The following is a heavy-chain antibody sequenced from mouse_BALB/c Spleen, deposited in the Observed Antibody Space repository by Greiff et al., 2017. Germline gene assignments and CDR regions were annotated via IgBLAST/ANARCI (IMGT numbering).Heavy chain of an antibody. CDR1: GFTFSDYG. CDR3: ARTSTMITTTFDY. D-gene: IGHD2-4*01. V-gene: IGHV5-15*02. Sequence: EVMLVESGGGLVQPGGSRKLSCAASGFTFSDYGMAWVRQAPGKGPEWVAFISNLAYSIYYADTVTGRFTISRENAKNTLYLEMSSLRSEDTAMYYCARTSTMITTTFDYWGQGTTLTVSS. J-gene: IGHJ2*01. CDR2: ISNLAYSI.